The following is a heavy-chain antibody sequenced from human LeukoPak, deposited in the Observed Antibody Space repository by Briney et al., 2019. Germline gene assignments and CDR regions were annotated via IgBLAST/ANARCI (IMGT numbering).Heavy chain of an antibody. D-gene: IGHD2-2*02. CDR2: IRSGSSYT. Sequence: GGSLRLSCAASGFTFSSYSMNWVRQAPGMGLEWVSSIRSGSSYTYYADSVKGRFTISRDNAKNSLYLQVNSLRAEDTAVYYCARASYCSSITCYTGFDYWGQGTLVTVSS. CDR3: ARASYCSSITCYTGFDY. J-gene: IGHJ4*02. CDR1: GFTFSSYS. V-gene: IGHV3-21*01.